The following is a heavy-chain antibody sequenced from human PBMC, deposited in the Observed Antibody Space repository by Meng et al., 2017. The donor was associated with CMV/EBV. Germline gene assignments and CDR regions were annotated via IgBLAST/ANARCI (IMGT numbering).Heavy chain of an antibody. D-gene: IGHD4-17*01. CDR2: IYYSGST. Sequence: VTLRAPRAVRVQPPQHLPLICTVVGGSSSTGNYYWSWIRQPPGKGLEWIGYIYYSGSTYYNPSLKSLVTILVDTSKNQFSLKLSSVTAADTAVYYCARGGVTTSEYYYYMDVWGKGTTVTVSS. J-gene: IGHJ6*03. CDR3: ARGGVTTSEYYYYMDV. V-gene: IGHV4-30-4*08. CDR1: GGSSSTGNYY.